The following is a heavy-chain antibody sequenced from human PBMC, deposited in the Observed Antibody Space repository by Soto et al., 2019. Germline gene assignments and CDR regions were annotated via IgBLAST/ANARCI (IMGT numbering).Heavy chain of an antibody. J-gene: IGHJ6*03. CDR1: GFTFSNAR. V-gene: IGHV3-15*01. D-gene: IGHD6-13*01. CDR2: IKSKTDGGTT. CDR3: RSVGSSSWSSWIRNYYMDV. Sequence: EVQLVESGGGLVKPGGSLRLSCAASGFTFSNARMSWVRQAPGKGLEWVGRIKSKTDGGTTDYDAPVKGSFTISRDDSKNTLYLQMNSLKTEDTAVYYCRSVGSSSWSSWIRNYYMDVWGKGTTVTVSS.